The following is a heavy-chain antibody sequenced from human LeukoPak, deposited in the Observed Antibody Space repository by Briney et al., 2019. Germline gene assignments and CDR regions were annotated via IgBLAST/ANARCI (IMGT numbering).Heavy chain of an antibody. Sequence: QPGGSLRLSCAASGFTFSTYAMSWVRQVPAKGLEWVSAISTATYYADFVEGRFTISRDNSKNTLYLQMNSLRAEDTAVYYCAKPIGPRYGDYHNSCFDSWGQGTLVTVSS. J-gene: IGHJ5*01. CDR2: ISTAT. CDR1: GFTFSTYA. V-gene: IGHV3-23*01. CDR3: AKPIGPRYGDYHNSCFDS. D-gene: IGHD4-17*01.